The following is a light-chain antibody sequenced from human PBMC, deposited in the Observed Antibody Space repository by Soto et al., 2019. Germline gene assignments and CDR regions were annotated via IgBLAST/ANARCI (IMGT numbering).Light chain of an antibody. CDR2: DVS. CDR1: QSISAW. Sequence: DIQMTQSPSTLSASVGDTVIITCRASQSISAWVAWYQQKPGKAPKLLMNDVSSLESGVPSRFSGSGSGTEFTLTISSLQPDDLGTYYCQQYNSYYSFGQGTKLEIK. J-gene: IGKJ2*03. V-gene: IGKV1-5*01. CDR3: QQYNSYYS.